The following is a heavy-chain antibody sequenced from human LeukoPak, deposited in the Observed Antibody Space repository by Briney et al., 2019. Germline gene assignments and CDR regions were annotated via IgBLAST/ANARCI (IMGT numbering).Heavy chain of an antibody. CDR1: GYTFTVYY. CDR2: INPNSGGT. V-gene: IGHV1-2*02. CDR3: ARKSDTIYSDVFDY. Sequence: ASVTVSCKASGYTFTVYYMHWVRQAPGQGLEWMGWINPNSGGTNYAQKFQGRVTMTRDTSISTAYMELSRLRSDDTAVYYCARKSDTIYSDVFDYWGQGTLVTVSS. J-gene: IGHJ4*02. D-gene: IGHD4-17*01.